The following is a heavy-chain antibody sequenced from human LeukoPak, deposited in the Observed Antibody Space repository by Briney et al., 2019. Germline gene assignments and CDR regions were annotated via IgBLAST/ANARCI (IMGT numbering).Heavy chain of an antibody. Sequence: ASVKVSCKASGHTFTSYYMHWVRQAPGQGLEWMGIINPSGGSTSYAQKFQGRVTMTRDTSTSTVYMELSSLRSEDTAVYYCARDQGYSSGSPQNYFDYWGQGTLVTVSS. V-gene: IGHV1-46*01. J-gene: IGHJ4*02. D-gene: IGHD6-19*01. CDR2: INPSGGST. CDR1: GHTFTSYY. CDR3: ARDQGYSSGSPQNYFDY.